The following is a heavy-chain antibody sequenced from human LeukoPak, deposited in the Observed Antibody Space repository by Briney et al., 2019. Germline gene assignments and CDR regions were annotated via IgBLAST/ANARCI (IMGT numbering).Heavy chain of an antibody. V-gene: IGHV3-64*01. D-gene: IGHD2-21*01. J-gene: IGHJ4*02. CDR2: ISSNGGST. Sequence: PRGSPRLSCAASGFTFSNSAMHWVSQAPGKGLEYVSAISSNGGSTYYANSVKGRFTISRDNSKNTLYLQMGSLRAEDMAVYYCARDLRLKELAYCGGDCFRYWGQGTLVTVSS. CDR3: ARDLRLKELAYCGGDCFRY. CDR1: GFTFSNSA.